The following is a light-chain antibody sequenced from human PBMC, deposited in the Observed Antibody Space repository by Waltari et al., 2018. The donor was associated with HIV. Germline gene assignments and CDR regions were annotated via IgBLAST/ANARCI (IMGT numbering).Light chain of an antibody. Sequence: SYEVTQPPSVSVSPGQTASGPCSGDQLGDKYTSWYQQTPGQSPVLVIYQDTKRPSGIPERFSGSNSGNTATLTISGTQAVDEADYYCQAWDSTTVTFGGGTKLTVL. CDR1: QLGDKY. CDR2: QDT. CDR3: QAWDSTTVT. V-gene: IGLV3-1*01. J-gene: IGLJ2*01.